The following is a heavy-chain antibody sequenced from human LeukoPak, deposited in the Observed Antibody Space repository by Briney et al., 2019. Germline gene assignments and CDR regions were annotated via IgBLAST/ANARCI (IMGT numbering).Heavy chain of an antibody. CDR2: ISNDGINK. V-gene: IGHV3-30*18. D-gene: IGHD1-26*01. Sequence: GGSVRLSCAASGFTFSSSGMHWVRQAPGKGLEWLAVISNDGINKYYADSVKGRFTISRDNPKNTLYLEMNSLRAEDTAVYYCAKRGGSYFDYWGQGSLFPVSS. J-gene: IGHJ4*02. CDR3: AKRGGSYFDY. CDR1: GFTFSSSG.